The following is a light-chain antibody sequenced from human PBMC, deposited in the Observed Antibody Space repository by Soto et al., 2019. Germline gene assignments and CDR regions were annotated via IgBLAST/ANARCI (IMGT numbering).Light chain of an antibody. Sequence: QSVLTQPASVSGSPGQSISISCTGTGSVIGGYEHVSWYQQHPGKAPKLIIFDVTTRPSGVSNRFFGSKSGNTASLTIAGLQPADEADSFCSSYTSVNLYVFGPGTKVTVL. V-gene: IGLV2-14*03. CDR1: GSVIGGYEH. CDR2: DVT. J-gene: IGLJ1*01. CDR3: SSYTSVNLYV.